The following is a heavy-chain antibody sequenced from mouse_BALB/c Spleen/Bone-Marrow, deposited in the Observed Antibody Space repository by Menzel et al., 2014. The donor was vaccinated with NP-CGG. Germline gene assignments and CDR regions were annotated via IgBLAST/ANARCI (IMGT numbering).Heavy chain of an antibody. V-gene: IGHV1-5*01. Sequence: EVKLVESGTVLARPGASVKMSYKASGYSFTSYWMHWVKQRPGQGLEWIGAIYPGNSDTSYNQKFKGKAALTADKSSSTAYMELSSLTSEDSAVYYCSRHHRFAYYFDYWGQGTTLTVSS. CDR1: GYSFTSYW. J-gene: IGHJ2*01. D-gene: IGHD3-1*01. CDR3: SRHHRFAYYFDY. CDR2: IYPGNSDT.